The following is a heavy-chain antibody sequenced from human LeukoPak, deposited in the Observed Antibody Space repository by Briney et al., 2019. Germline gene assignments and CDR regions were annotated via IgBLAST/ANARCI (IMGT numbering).Heavy chain of an antibody. CDR1: GFTFSSYS. J-gene: IGHJ3*02. Sequence: QPGGSLRLSCAASGFTFSSYSMNWVRQAPGKGLEWVSVIYSSGNRYYADSVKGRVTISRDSSNNTLYLQVNSLRAEDTAVYYCARVGSRNFAFDIWGQGTLVTVSS. V-gene: IGHV3-66*01. CDR3: ARVGSRNFAFDI. D-gene: IGHD2/OR15-2a*01. CDR2: IYSSGNR.